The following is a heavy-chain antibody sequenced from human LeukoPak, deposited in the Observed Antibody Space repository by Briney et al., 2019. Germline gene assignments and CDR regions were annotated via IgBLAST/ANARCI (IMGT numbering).Heavy chain of an antibody. V-gene: IGHV4-34*01. CDR1: GGSFSGYY. CDR3: ARMAEASHDY. CDR2: INHSGST. D-gene: IGHD5-24*01. Sequence: PSETLSLTCAVYGGSFSGYYWSWIRQPPGKGLEWIGEINHSGSTNYNPSLKSRVTISVDTPKNQFSLKLSSVTAADTAVYYCARMAEASHDYWGQGTLVTVSS. J-gene: IGHJ4*02.